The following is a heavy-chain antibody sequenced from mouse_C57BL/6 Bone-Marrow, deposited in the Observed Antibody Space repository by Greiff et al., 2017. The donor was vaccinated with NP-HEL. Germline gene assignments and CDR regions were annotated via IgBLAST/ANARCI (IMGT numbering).Heavy chain of an antibody. V-gene: IGHV1-80*01. J-gene: IGHJ3*01. CDR3: ARSEDYDGGAWFAY. Sequence: QVQLQQSGAELVKPGASVKISCKASGYAFSSYWMNWVKQRPGKGLEWIGQIYPGDGDTNYNGKFKGKATLTADKSSSTAYMQLSSLTSEDSAVYFCARSEDYDGGAWFAYWGQGTLVTVSA. D-gene: IGHD2-4*01. CDR2: IYPGDGDT. CDR1: GYAFSSYW.